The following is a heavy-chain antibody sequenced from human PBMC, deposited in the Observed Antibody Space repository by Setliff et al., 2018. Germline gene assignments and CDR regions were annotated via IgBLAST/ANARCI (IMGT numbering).Heavy chain of an antibody. D-gene: IGHD2-8*01. Sequence: PSETLSLTCTVSGGSISSGLYYWSWIRQPARRGLEWIGRLYAGGSTNYNPSHKSRATISGDTSNDRLSLRLTSVTAADTAVYYCARGWVLGAFDIWGQGTMVTVSS. J-gene: IGHJ3*02. V-gene: IGHV4-61*02. CDR2: LYAGGST. CDR3: ARGWVLGAFDI. CDR1: GGSISSGLYY.